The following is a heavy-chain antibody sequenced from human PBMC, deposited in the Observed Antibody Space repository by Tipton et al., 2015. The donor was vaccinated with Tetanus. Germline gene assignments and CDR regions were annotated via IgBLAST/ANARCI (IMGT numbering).Heavy chain of an antibody. D-gene: IGHD2-2*01. CDR3: IRGKQIYRRRTSCPFDH. J-gene: IGHJ5*02. Sequence: SLRLSCAASGFTFSDHDMHWVRQPTGEGLEWVSSIGTLGDTYYAAPVKGRFTISRDNAKNSLSLQMNSLGPGDTALYYCIRGKQIYRRRTSCPFDHWGQGTLVTVSS. CDR2: IGTLGDT. CDR1: GFTFSDHD. V-gene: IGHV3-13*01.